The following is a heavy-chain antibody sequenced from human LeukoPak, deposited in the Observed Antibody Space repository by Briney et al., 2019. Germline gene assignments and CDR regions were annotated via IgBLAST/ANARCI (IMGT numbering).Heavy chain of an antibody. J-gene: IGHJ4*02. CDR3: ARGDYGDY. V-gene: IGHV4-38-2*01. CDR2: IHYSGST. CDR1: GYSISSGYD. Sequence: PSETRSPTCAVSGYSISSGYDWGWIRQPPGKGLEWIGNIHYSGSTYYNPSLKSRVTISVDTSKNQFSLKVSSVTAADTAVYYCARGDYGDYWGQGALVTVSS. D-gene: IGHD4/OR15-4a*01.